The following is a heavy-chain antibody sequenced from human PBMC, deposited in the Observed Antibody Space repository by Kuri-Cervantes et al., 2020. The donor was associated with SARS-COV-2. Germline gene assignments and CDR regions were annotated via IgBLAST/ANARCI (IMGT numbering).Heavy chain of an antibody. CDR2: IIPIFGTA. D-gene: IGHD5-24*01. Sequence: SVKVSCKASGGTFSSYTISWVRQAPGQGLEWMGGIIPIFGTANYAQKFQGRVTITADKSTSTAYMELSSLRSEDTAVYYCARDDGSLSNFDYWGQGTLVTVSS. CDR1: GGTFSSYT. J-gene: IGHJ4*02. CDR3: ARDDGSLSNFDY. V-gene: IGHV1-69*06.